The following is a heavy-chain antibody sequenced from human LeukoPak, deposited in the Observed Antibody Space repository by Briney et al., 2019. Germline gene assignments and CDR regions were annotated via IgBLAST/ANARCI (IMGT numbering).Heavy chain of an antibody. CDR3: AKDSWSRNGIYDPFDI. D-gene: IGHD2-8*01. CDR2: VGGDDAA. CDR1: GFTFSDYA. Sequence: PGGSLRLSCAASGFTFSDYAMNWVRQAPGKGLEWVSVVGGDDAAYYTYSVKGRFTISRDNSKNTLSLQMNSLRLEDTAVYYCAKDSWSRNGIYDPFDIWGQGTMVTVSS. V-gene: IGHV3-23*01. J-gene: IGHJ3*02.